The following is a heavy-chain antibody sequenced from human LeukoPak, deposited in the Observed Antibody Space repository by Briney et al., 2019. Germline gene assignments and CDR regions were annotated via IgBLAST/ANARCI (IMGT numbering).Heavy chain of an antibody. J-gene: IGHJ4*02. CDR2: ISSSSSTI. CDR1: GFTFSSYS. V-gene: IGHV3-48*01. Sequence: GGSLRLSCAASGFTFSSYSMNWVRQAPGKGLEWASYISSSSSTIYYADSVKGRFTISRDNAKNSLYLQMNSLRAEDTAVYYCARELEQWGVDYWGQGTLVTVSS. CDR3: ARELEQWGVDY. D-gene: IGHD6-19*01.